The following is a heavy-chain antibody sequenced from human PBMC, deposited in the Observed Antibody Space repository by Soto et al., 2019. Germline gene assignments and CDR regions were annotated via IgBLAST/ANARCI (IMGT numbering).Heavy chain of an antibody. CDR2: ISYDGSNK. Sequence: QVQLVESGGGVVQPGRSLRLSCAASGFTFSSYGMHGVRQAPGEWLEWVAVISYDGSNKYYADSVKGRFTISRDNSKNTLFLQMNSLRGEDTAVYYCAKESYSSSSYYYGMDVWGQGTTVTVSS. J-gene: IGHJ6*02. CDR3: AKESYSSSSYYYGMDV. V-gene: IGHV3-30*18. CDR1: GFTFSSYG. D-gene: IGHD6-6*01.